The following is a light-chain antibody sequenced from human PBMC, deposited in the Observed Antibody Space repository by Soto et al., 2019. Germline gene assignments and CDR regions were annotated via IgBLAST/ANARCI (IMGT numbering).Light chain of an antibody. CDR1: QGISNY. Sequence: DIQMTQSPSSLSASVGDRVTITCRASQGISNYLAWYQQQPGKVPKLLIYVASTLQSGVPSRFSGSGSGTDFTFTISSLQPEDVATYYCQKYNSVPWTFGQGTKVEIK. V-gene: IGKV1-27*01. J-gene: IGKJ1*01. CDR2: VAS. CDR3: QKYNSVPWT.